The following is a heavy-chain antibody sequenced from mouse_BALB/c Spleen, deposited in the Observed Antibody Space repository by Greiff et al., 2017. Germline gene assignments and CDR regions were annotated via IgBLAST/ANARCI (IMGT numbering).Heavy chain of an antibody. V-gene: IGHV1-7*01. D-gene: IGHD1-2*01. J-gene: IGHJ3*01. CDR3: ARFITTAPAWFAY. CDR2: INPSTGYT. CDR1: GYTFTSYW. Sequence: QVQLQQSGAELAKPGASVKMSCKASGYTFTSYWMHWVKQRPGQGLEWIGYINPSTGYTEYNQKFKDKATLTADKSSSTAYMQLSSLTSEDSAVYYCARFITTAPAWFAYWGQGTLVTVSA.